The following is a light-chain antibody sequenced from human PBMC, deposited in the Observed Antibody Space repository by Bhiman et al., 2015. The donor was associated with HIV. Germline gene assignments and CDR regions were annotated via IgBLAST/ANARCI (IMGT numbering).Light chain of an antibody. CDR1: ALPQQY. J-gene: IGLJ2*01. V-gene: IGLV3-25*03. Sequence: SYELTQPPSVSVSPGQTARIPCSGDALPQQYAYWYQQKAGQAPVLAIYKDSERPSGIPERFSGSNSGTTVTLIISGVQAEDEAEYFCQSADNSGVVVFGGGTKLSVL. CDR2: KDS. CDR3: QSADNSGVVV.